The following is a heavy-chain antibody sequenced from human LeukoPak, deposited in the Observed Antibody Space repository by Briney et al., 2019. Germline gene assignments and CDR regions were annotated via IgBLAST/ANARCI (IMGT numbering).Heavy chain of an antibody. CDR1: GGSISSGGYF. CDR2: IYHSGST. V-gene: IGHV4-30-2*01. J-gene: IGHJ5*02. CDR3: ARVILGYQARGGWFDL. Sequence: SQTLSLTCAVSGGSISSGGYFWSWIRQPPGKGLEWIGYIYHSGSTYYNPSLKSRVTISVDRSKNQFSLKLSSVTAADTAVYYCARVILGYQARGGWFDLWGQGTLVTVSS. D-gene: IGHD1-26*01.